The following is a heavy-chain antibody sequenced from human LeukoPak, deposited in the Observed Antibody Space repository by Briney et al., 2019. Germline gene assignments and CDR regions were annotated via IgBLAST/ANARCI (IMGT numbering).Heavy chain of an antibody. Sequence: GASVKVSCKASGYTFTSYGISWVRQAPGQGLEWMGWISAYNGNTNYAQKLQGRVTMTTDTSTSTAHMELRSLRSDDTAVYYCARDQRITGTTGYWGQGTLVTVSS. CDR3: ARDQRITGTTGY. V-gene: IGHV1-18*01. CDR2: ISAYNGNT. CDR1: GYTFTSYG. D-gene: IGHD1-20*01. J-gene: IGHJ4*02.